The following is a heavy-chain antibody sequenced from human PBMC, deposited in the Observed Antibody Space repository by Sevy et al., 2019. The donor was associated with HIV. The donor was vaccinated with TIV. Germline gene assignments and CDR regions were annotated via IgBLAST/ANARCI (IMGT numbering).Heavy chain of an antibody. J-gene: IGHJ6*02. CDR1: GFTFSDYY. CDR2: ISSSSSYT. Sequence: GGCLRLSCAASGFTFSDYYMSWIRQAPGKGLEWVSYISSSSSYTNYADSVKGRFTISRDNAKNSLYLQMNSLRAEDTAVYYCARDLRIAVAGSDTYYYYGMDVWGQGTTVTVSS. CDR3: ARDLRIAVAGSDTYYYYGMDV. V-gene: IGHV3-11*06. D-gene: IGHD6-19*01.